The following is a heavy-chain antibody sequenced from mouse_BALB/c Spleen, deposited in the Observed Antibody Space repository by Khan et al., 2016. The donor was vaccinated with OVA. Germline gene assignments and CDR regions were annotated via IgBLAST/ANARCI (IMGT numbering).Heavy chain of an antibody. CDR2: IRNSGNT. J-gene: IGHJ1*01. CDR1: GSSIPSDYA. D-gene: IGHD2-1*01. Sequence: VQLKESGPGLVKPSQSLALTCTVSGSSIPSDYAWNWIRQFPGSKLEWMGYIRNSGNTSYNPSLKSRITITRDTSKNQFFLQLNSVTTEDTPTYYCARDGNWYVDVWGAGTTVTVSS. CDR3: ARDGNWYVDV. V-gene: IGHV3-2*02.